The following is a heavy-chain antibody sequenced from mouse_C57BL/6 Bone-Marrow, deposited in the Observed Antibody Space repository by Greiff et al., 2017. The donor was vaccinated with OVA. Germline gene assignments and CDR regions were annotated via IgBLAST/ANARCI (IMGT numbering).Heavy chain of an antibody. CDR3: APGYGSSYSYYFDY. V-gene: IGHV1-82*01. D-gene: IGHD1-1*01. CDR1: GYAFSSSW. Sequence: VQRVESGPELVKPGASVKISCKASGYAFSSSWMNWVKQRPGKGLEWIGRIYPGDGDTNYNGKFKGKATLTADKSSSTAYMQLSSLTSEDSAVYFCAPGYGSSYSYYFDYWGQGTTLTVSS. J-gene: IGHJ2*01. CDR2: IYPGDGDT.